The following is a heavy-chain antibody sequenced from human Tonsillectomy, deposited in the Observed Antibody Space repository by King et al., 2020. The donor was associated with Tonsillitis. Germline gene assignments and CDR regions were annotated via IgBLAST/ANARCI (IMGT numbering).Heavy chain of an antibody. J-gene: IGHJ4*02. D-gene: IGHD3-10*01. V-gene: IGHV1-46*03. Sequence: VQLVESGAEVKKPGAAVRVSCKASGYTFTTYYLHWVRQAPGQGLEWMGRIIPRDGDTAYAQKFRGRITLTRDTSTSTVYMELSSLRSEDPAVYYCAGYPGGGGGDYWGQGTLVTVSS. CDR1: GYTFTTYY. CDR3: AGYPGGGGGDY. CDR2: IIPRDGDT.